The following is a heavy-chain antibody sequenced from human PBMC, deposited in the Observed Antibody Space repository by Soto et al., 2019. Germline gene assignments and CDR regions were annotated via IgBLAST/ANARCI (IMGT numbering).Heavy chain of an antibody. V-gene: IGHV3-23*01. D-gene: IGHD2-15*01. CDR1: GFTFSSYA. CDR3: ARHRDIVVVVAATEYFQH. J-gene: IGHJ1*01. CDR2: ISGSGGST. Sequence: GSLRLSCAASGFTFSSYAMSWVRQAPGKGLEWVSAISGSGGSTYYADSVKGRFTISRDNSKNTLYLQMNSLRAEDTAVYYCARHRDIVVVVAATEYFQHWGQGTLVTVSS.